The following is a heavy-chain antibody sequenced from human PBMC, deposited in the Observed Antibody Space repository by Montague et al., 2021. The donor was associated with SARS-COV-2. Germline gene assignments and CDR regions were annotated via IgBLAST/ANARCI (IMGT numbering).Heavy chain of an antibody. D-gene: IGHD3-16*01. CDR3: ASSKGAYNWIDT. CDR1: TGSISTYY. CDR2: IYYDGSA. J-gene: IGHJ5*02. Sequence: SETLSLTCNFSTGSISTYYWSWIRQTPGKGLEWLGYIYYDGSATYNPSFSSRVTMSVDTSKTQFSLRLTSVTAADTAVYYCASSKGAYNWIDTWGQGSLVTVSS. V-gene: IGHV4-59*13.